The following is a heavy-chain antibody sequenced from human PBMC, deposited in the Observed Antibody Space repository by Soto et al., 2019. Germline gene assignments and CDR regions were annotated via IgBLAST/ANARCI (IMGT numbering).Heavy chain of an antibody. J-gene: IGHJ4*02. V-gene: IGHV3-7*01. Sequence: GGSLRLSCAASGFTFSSYWMSWVRQAPGKGLEWVANIKQDGSEKYYVDSVKGRFTISRDNAKNSLYLQMNSLSAEDTAVYYCARPHHSGWYYFDYWGQGTLVTVSS. CDR1: GFTFSSYW. CDR2: IKQDGSEK. CDR3: ARPHHSGWYYFDY. D-gene: IGHD6-19*01.